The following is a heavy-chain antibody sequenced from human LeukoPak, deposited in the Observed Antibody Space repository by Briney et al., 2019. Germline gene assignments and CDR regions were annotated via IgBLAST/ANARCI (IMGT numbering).Heavy chain of an antibody. CDR1: WFTVSINY. V-gene: IGHV3-53*01. J-gene: IGHJ3*02. CDR2: IYSGGST. Sequence: GGSVRLSCAASWFTVSINYMSWVRQPPGKGLEWVSVIYSGGSTYYADSVKGRFTTSRNNSKNTLYLQMNSWRAEDTAVYYGVGVSTTLVVDAFDIWGQGTMVTVSS. D-gene: IGHD2/OR15-2a*01. CDR3: VGVSTTLVVDAFDI.